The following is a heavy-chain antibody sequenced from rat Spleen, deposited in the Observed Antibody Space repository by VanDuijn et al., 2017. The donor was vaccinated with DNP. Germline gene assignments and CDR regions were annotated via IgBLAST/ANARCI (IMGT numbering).Heavy chain of an antibody. D-gene: IGHD1-12*02. Sequence: QVQLKESGPCLVQPSQTLSLTCTVSGFSLTSYHVHWVRQPPRKVLEWMGRIQSGGSTDYNSALKSRLSISRDTSKSQVFLKMNSLQTEDTAIYYCTRDDGSPFAYWGQGTLVTVSS. J-gene: IGHJ3*01. CDR3: TRDDGSPFAY. CDR1: GFSLTSYH. V-gene: IGHV2S1*01. CDR2: IQSGGST.